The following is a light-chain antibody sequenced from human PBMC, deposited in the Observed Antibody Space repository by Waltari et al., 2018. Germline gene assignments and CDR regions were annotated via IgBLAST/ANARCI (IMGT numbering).Light chain of an antibody. CDR2: AAS. CDR1: LGISQY. CDR3: QHYYNYPIT. Sequence: AIRMTQSPSSFSASTGDTITITCRASLGISQYLAWYQQKPGAAPKLLIYAASTLQSGVPSRFSGSGSGTDFTLTVSYLQSEDSATYYCQHYYNYPITFGGGTKVEI. J-gene: IGKJ4*01. V-gene: IGKV1-8*01.